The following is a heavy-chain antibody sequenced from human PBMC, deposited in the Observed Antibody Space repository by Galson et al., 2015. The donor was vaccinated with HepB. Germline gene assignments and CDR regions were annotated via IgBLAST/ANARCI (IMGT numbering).Heavy chain of an antibody. V-gene: IGHV3-53*01. CDR2: IYTGGST. CDR1: GFTVSSNY. Sequence: FLRLSCAVSGFTVSSNYMSWIRQAPGKGLGWVSIIYTGGSTYYADSVKGRFTISRDISKNTLYFQMNSLRAEDTAVYYCATSISATSSFDYWGQGTLVTVSS. CDR3: ATSISATSSFDY. J-gene: IGHJ4*02. D-gene: IGHD6-6*01.